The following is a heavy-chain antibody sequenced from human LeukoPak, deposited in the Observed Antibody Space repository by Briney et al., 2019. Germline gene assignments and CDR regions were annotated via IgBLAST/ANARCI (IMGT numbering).Heavy chain of an antibody. CDR2: IKQDGSEK. Sequence: PGGSLRLSCAASGFTFTNAWISWVRQAPGKGLEWVANIKQDGSEKYYVDSVKGRFTISRDNAKNSLYLQMNSLRAEDTAVYYCAREGPIPTWGQGTLVTVSS. V-gene: IGHV3-7*01. CDR1: GFTFTNAW. J-gene: IGHJ5*02. CDR3: AREGPIPT. D-gene: IGHD2-21*01.